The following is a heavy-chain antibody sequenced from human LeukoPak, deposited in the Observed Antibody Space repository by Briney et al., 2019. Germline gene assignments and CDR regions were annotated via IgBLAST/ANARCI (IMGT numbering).Heavy chain of an antibody. V-gene: IGHV3-7*01. J-gene: IGHJ5*02. D-gene: IGHD3-9*01. CDR3: ARASSGVLRYFDWSLFDP. Sequence: PGGSLRLSCAASGFTFSSYWMSWVRQAPGRGLEWVANIKQDGSEKYYVDSVKGRFTISRDNAKNSLYLQMNSLRADDTAVYYCARASSGVLRYFDWSLFDPWGQGTLVTVSS. CDR1: GFTFSSYW. CDR2: IKQDGSEK.